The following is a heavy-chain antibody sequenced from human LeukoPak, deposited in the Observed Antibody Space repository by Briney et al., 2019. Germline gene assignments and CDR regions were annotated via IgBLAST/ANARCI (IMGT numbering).Heavy chain of an antibody. V-gene: IGHV4-59*08. Sequence: PSETLSLTCTVSGGSISSYYWSWIRQPPGKGLEWIGYIYYSGSTNYNPSLKSRVTISVDTSKNQFSLKLSSVTAADTAVYYCARAVIAVAPFDYWGQGTLVTVSS. CDR2: IYYSGST. D-gene: IGHD6-19*01. J-gene: IGHJ4*02. CDR1: GGSISSYY. CDR3: ARAVIAVAPFDY.